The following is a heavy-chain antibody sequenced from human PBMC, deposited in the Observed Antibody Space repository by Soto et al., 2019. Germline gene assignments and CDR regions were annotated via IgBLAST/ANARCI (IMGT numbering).Heavy chain of an antibody. CDR1: GGSISSGGYY. D-gene: IGHD1-26*01. CDR3: ARGATANAPGAFDI. V-gene: IGHV4-31*03. J-gene: IGHJ3*02. CDR2: IYYSGST. Sequence: QVQLQESGPGLVKPSQTLSLTCTVSGGSISSGGYYWSWIRQHPGKGLEWIGYIYYSGSTYYNPSIKSRVTISVDTSKNQFSLKLSSVTAADTAVYYCARGATANAPGAFDIWGQGTMVTVSS.